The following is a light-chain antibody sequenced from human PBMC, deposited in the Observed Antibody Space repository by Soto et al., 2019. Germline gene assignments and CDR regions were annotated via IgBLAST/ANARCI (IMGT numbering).Light chain of an antibody. Sequence: QSALTQPASVSGSPGQSVTISCTGTSSDVGGYNYVSWYQQHPGTAPKLIIYEVNNRPLGVSNRFSGSKSGNTASLTISGLQAGDEADYFCSSYTTSSSYVFGPGTKVTVL. CDR2: EVN. CDR3: SSYTTSSSYV. J-gene: IGLJ1*01. V-gene: IGLV2-14*01. CDR1: SSDVGGYNY.